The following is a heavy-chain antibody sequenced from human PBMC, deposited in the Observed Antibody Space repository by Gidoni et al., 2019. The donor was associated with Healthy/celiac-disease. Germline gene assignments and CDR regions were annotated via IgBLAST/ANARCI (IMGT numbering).Heavy chain of an antibody. J-gene: IGHJ6*02. CDR2: ISPIFGTA. Sequence: QVQLVQSGAEVKTPGSSVKVSCKASGGTFSSYAISWVRQAPGQGLEWMGGISPIFGTANYAQKFQGRVTITADESTSTAYMELSSLRSEDTAVYYCARAGSPYYYYYGMDVWGQGTTVTVSS. D-gene: IGHD3-10*01. V-gene: IGHV1-69*01. CDR1: GGTFSSYA. CDR3: ARAGSPYYYYYGMDV.